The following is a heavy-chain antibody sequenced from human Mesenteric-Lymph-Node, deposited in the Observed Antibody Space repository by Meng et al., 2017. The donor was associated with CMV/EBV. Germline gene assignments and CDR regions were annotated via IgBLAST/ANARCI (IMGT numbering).Heavy chain of an antibody. CDR1: GFTFDNYA. Sequence: GESLKISCAASGFTFDNYAMQWVRQAPGKGLEWVTIISYDRSNKYCADSATGRFNFRSADSKDTLYVQMDSLRAEVTADYYCARGGENSMSGGNYHCYGMDVWGQGTTVTVSS. CDR3: ARGGENSMSGGNYHCYGMDV. CDR2: ISYDRSNK. J-gene: IGHJ6*02. V-gene: IGHV3-30*04. D-gene: IGHD4-23*01.